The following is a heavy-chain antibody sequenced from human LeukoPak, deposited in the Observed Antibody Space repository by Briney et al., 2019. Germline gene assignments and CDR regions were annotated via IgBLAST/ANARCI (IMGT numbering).Heavy chain of an antibody. CDR3: ASKARDIVVVPAARFDY. CDR2: IYYSGTT. D-gene: IGHD2-2*01. Sequence: PSETLSLTCTVSGASISSSYWSWIRQPPGKGLEWIGYIYYSGTTKYNPSLKSRVTISVYTSKNQFSLKLSSVTAADTAVYYCASKARDIVVVPAARFDYWGQGTLVTVSS. CDR1: GASISSSY. V-gene: IGHV4-59*08. J-gene: IGHJ4*02.